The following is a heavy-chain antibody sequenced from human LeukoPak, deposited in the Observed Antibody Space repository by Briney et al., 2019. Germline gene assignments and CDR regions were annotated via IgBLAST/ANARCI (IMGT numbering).Heavy chain of an antibody. V-gene: IGHV4-34*01. J-gene: IGHJ4*02. D-gene: IGHD3-16*02. CDR1: GGSFSGYY. CDR3: ARGRDYVWGSYRLPYFDY. Sequence: SETLSLTCAVYGGSFSGYYWSWIRQPPGKGLEWIGEINHSGSTNYNPSLKSRVTISVDTSKNQFSLKLSSVTAADTAVYYCARGRDYVWGSYRLPYFDYWRQGTLVTVSS. CDR2: INHSGST.